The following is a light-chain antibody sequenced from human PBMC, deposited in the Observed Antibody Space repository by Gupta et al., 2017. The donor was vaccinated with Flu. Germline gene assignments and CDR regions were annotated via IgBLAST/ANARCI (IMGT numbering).Light chain of an antibody. CDR3: SSYTTSSTPNV. CDR2: EVT. Sequence: SSDVGGYNYVSWYQQHPGKAPKLMIYEVTNRPSGVSNRFSGSKSGNTASLTISGLQAEDEADYYCSSYTTSSTPNVFGTGTKVTVL. J-gene: IGLJ1*01. CDR1: SSDVGGYNY. V-gene: IGLV2-14*01.